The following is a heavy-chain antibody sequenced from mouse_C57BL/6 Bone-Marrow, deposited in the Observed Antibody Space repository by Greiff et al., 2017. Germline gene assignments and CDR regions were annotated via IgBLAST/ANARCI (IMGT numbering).Heavy chain of an antibody. J-gene: IGHJ3*01. CDR1: GFTFSDYY. CDR2: INYDGSST. Sequence: EVHLVESEGGLVQPGSSMKLSCTASGFTFSDYYMAWVRQVPEKGLEWVANINYDGSSTYYLDSLKSRFIISGDNAKNILYLQMSSLKSEDTATYYCARGDWDSFAYWGQGTLVTVSA. CDR3: ARGDWDSFAY. V-gene: IGHV5-16*01. D-gene: IGHD4-1*01.